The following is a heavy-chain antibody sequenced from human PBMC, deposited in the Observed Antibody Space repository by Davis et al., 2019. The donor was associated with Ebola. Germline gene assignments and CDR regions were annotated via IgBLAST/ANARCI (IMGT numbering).Heavy chain of an antibody. CDR2: ISSTSKTI. D-gene: IGHD3-10*01. Sequence: SPHIPFAAPLFDFTNYNINWVRQAPGKGLEWVSYISSTSKTIYYADSAKGRFTISRDNAKNSLFLQMSSLRDEDMAVYYCARSSYYAGSGTFYSFDYWGQGTLVTVSS. CDR3: ARSSYYAGSGTFYSFDY. V-gene: IGHV3-48*02. CDR1: LFDFTNYN. J-gene: IGHJ4*02.